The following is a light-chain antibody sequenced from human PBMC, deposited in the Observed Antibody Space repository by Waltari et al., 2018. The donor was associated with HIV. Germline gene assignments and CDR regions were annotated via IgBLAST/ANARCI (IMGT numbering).Light chain of an antibody. J-gene: IGKJ1*01. V-gene: IGKV3D-15*01. CDR1: ESVNSN. CDR3: QQYNNWPPWT. CDR2: GAS. Sequence: EIVMIQSPGTLSVSPGERATLSCRASESVNSNLAWYQQKPGQAPRLLIFGASTRATGIAARFSGSASGTEFTLTISRLQSEDFAVYYCQQYNNWPPWTFGQGTKVEIK.